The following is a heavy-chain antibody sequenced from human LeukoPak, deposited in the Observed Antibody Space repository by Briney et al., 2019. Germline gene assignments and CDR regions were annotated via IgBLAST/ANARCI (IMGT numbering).Heavy chain of an antibody. CDR3: ARGGAARPDY. V-gene: IGHV3-48*01. CDR1: GFTFSSYG. Sequence: GGSLRLSCAASGFTFSSYGMNWVRQAPGKGLEWVSYINLNSRTIDYADSVRGRFTISRDNAKSSLYLQMNSLRAEDTAVYYCARGGAARPDYWGQGTLVTVFS. J-gene: IGHJ4*02. D-gene: IGHD6-6*01. CDR2: INLNSRTI.